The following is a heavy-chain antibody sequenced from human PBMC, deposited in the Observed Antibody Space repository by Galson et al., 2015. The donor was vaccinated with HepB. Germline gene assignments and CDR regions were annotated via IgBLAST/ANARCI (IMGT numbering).Heavy chain of an antibody. V-gene: IGHV1-3*01. Sequence: SVKVSCKASGYTFATYAMHWARQAPGQSLEWMGWINAGNGNTKYSQKFQSRVTITRDTSASTAYMELSSLRSEDTAVYYCARQSIYYYGSGSYYRDGFDYWGQGTLVTVSS. J-gene: IGHJ4*02. CDR1: GYTFATYA. CDR3: ARQSIYYYGSGSYYRDGFDY. D-gene: IGHD3-10*01. CDR2: INAGNGNT.